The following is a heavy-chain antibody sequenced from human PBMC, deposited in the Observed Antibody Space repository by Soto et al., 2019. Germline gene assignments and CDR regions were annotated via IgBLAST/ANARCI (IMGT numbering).Heavy chain of an antibody. CDR2: IISDTART. J-gene: IGHJ4*02. CDR3: ATQDCSGAVCSPPG. Sequence: EVQLLESGGGLVQPGGSLRLSCAASGFPFGRSAMSWVRQAPGMGLEWVSTIISDTARTHYADSVKGRFTISRDSSKNTMFLQMNSLRAADTAVYYCATQDCSGAVCSPPGWGQGTLVTVSS. D-gene: IGHD2-8*02. CDR1: GFPFGRSA. V-gene: IGHV3-23*01.